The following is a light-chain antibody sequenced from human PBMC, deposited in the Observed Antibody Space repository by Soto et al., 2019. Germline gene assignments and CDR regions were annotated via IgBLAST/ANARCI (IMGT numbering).Light chain of an antibody. CDR2: DAS. CDR1: QDISNY. Sequence: DIQMTQSPSSLSASVGDRVTITCQASQDISNYLNWYQQKPGKAPKLLIYDASNLETGVPSRFSGSRSGTDFTFTISNLQPEDISTYYCQQYDNLPSITFGHGTRLEIK. V-gene: IGKV1-33*01. J-gene: IGKJ5*01. CDR3: QQYDNLPSIT.